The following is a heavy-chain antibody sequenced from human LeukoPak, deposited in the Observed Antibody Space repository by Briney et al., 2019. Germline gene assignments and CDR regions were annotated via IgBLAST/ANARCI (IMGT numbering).Heavy chain of an antibody. J-gene: IGHJ4*02. CDR3: ARDGDGDYVFSYYFDY. Sequence: GGSLRLSCAASGFTFSSYAMHWVRQAPGKGLEWVALISYDESNTFYADSVKGRFTISRDNSKNTLYLQMNSLRVENTAVYYCARDGDGDYVFSYYFDYWGQGTLVTVSS. V-gene: IGHV3-30*04. CDR2: ISYDESNT. D-gene: IGHD4-17*01. CDR1: GFTFSSYA.